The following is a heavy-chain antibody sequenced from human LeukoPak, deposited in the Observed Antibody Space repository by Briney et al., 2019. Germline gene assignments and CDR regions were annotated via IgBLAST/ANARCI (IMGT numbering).Heavy chain of an antibody. V-gene: IGHV3-23*01. J-gene: IGHJ3*01. CDR2: IRGTGGTT. CDR1: GFTFSDYA. CDR3: GKDPKGDYVVVFDS. D-gene: IGHD4-17*01. Sequence: LSGGSLRLSCAASGFTFSDYALIWVRQAPGKGLEWISAIRGTGGTTYYADSVKGRCTISRDNSRNTVYLQMNSLRAEDTALYFCGKDPKGDYVVVFDSWGPGTMVTVS.